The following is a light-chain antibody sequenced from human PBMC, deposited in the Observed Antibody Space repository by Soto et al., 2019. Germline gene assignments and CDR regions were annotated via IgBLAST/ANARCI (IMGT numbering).Light chain of an antibody. CDR2: GAS. V-gene: IGKV3-20*01. Sequence: EIVLTQSPGTLSLSPGERATLSCRASQSVSSSYLAWYQQKPGQAPSLLIYGASSRATGIPDSFSGSGSGTDFTLTISRLEPEDFAVYYCQQYDSSPRTFVQGTKVEI. CDR3: QQYDSSPRT. CDR1: QSVSSSY. J-gene: IGKJ1*01.